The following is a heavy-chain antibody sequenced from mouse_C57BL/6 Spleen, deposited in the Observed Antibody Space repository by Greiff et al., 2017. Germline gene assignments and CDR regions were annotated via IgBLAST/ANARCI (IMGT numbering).Heavy chain of an antibody. Sequence: VVESGASVKISCKASGYSFTDYNMNWVKQSTGKSLEWIGVINPNYGTTSYNQKFKGTATLTVDQSSRTAYMQLNSLTSEDSAVYYCARGEVYGKGPWFAYWGQGTLVTVSA. CDR3: ARGEVYGKGPWFAY. V-gene: IGHV1-39*01. D-gene: IGHD2-1*01. CDR2: INPNYGTT. CDR1: GYSFTDYN. J-gene: IGHJ3*01.